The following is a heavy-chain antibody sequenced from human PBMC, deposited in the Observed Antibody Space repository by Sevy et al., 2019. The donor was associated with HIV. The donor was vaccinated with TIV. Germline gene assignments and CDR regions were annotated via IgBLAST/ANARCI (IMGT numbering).Heavy chain of an antibody. J-gene: IGHJ4*02. CDR1: GFIFRTSA. D-gene: IGHD3-10*01. Sequence: GGSLRLSCAASGFIFRTSAMNWVRQAPGKGLEWVSSISGSGSGTYHADSVKGRITISRDNSKNTVYLQMNNLRVEETAIYYCAKGFGSGTGGWYFDHWGQGTLVTVSS. V-gene: IGHV3-23*01. CDR2: ISGSGSGT. CDR3: AKGFGSGTGGWYFDH.